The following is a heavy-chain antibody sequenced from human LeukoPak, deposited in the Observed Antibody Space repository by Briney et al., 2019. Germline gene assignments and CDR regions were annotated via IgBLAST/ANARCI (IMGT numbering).Heavy chain of an antibody. J-gene: IGHJ1*01. V-gene: IGHV4-38-2*02. D-gene: IGHD1/OR15-1a*01. CDR3: ARGALTGTRGYFQH. Sequence: SETLSLTCTVSGYSISSGYYWGWIRQPPGKGLEWIGSIYHSGSTYYNPSLKSRVTISVDTSKNQFSLKPSSVTAPDTAVYYCARGALTGTRGYFQHWGQGTLVTVSS. CDR2: IYHSGST. CDR1: GYSISSGYY.